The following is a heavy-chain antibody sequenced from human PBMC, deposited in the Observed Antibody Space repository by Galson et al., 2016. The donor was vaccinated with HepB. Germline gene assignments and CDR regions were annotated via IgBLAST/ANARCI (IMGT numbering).Heavy chain of an antibody. CDR3: ARGSQPPQWQLGGYFDY. D-gene: IGHD1-26*01. CDR2: ISSSGTYT. CDR1: SDAY. V-gene: IGHV3-11*06. Sequence: SLRLSCAGFSDAYMSWIRQAPGKGLEWVSFISSSGTYTKYADSVKGRCTISRDNAKNSLYLQMNSLRVEDTAVYYCARGSQPPQWQLGGYFDYWGQGTLGTVSS. J-gene: IGHJ4*02.